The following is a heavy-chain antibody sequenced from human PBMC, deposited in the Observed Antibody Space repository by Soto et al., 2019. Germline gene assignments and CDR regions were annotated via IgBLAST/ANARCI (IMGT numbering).Heavy chain of an antibody. CDR1: GFTFSSYA. Sequence: GESLKISCAASGFTFSSYAMSWVRQAPGKGLEWVSAISGSGGSTYYADSVKGRFTISRDNSKNTLYLQMNSLRAEDTAVYYCARATAMATYFDYWGQGTLVTVSS. D-gene: IGHD5-18*01. J-gene: IGHJ4*02. V-gene: IGHV3-23*01. CDR3: ARATAMATYFDY. CDR2: ISGSGGST.